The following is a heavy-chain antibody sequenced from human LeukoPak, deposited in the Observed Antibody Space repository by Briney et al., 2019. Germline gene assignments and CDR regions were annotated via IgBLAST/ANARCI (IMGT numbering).Heavy chain of an antibody. CDR3: ARTAGKVTIFGVVPTSNYFDY. CDR1: GGSISSYY. CDR2: IYYSGST. D-gene: IGHD3-3*01. Sequence: PSETLSLTCTVSGGSISSYYWSWIRQPPGKGLEWIGYIYYSGSTNYNPSLKSRVTISVDTSKNQFSLKLSSVTAADTAVYYCARTAGKVTIFGVVPTSNYFDYWGQGTLVTVSS. V-gene: IGHV4-59*12. J-gene: IGHJ4*02.